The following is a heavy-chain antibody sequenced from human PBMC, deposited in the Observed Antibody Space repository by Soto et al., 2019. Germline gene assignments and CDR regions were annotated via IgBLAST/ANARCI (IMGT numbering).Heavy chain of an antibody. V-gene: IGHV1-8*01. D-gene: IGHD1-1*01. CDR1: GYTFTSYD. CDR2: MNPNSGTT. J-gene: IGHJ5*02. CDR3: ARGVPSTGTRWFDP. Sequence: QVQLVQSGAEVKKPGASVKVSCKASGYTFTSYDINWVRQATGQGLEWMGWMNPNSGTTGYAQKFQGRVTMTMDTSISTAYMELSSLRSEDSAVYYCARGVPSTGTRWFDPWGQGALVTVSS.